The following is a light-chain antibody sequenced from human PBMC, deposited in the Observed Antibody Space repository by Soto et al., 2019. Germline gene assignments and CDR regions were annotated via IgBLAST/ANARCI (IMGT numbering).Light chain of an antibody. CDR2: STT. Sequence: QAVVTQEPSLTVSPGGTVTLTCASSTGAVTSGYYPNWFQQKPGQPPRALIYSTTYRHSWTPARFSGSLLGGKAALTLSGVQPQGEADYYCRLFYGDSVLFGGGTKLTVL. V-gene: IGLV7-43*01. CDR3: RLFYGDSVL. CDR1: TGAVTSGYY. J-gene: IGLJ2*01.